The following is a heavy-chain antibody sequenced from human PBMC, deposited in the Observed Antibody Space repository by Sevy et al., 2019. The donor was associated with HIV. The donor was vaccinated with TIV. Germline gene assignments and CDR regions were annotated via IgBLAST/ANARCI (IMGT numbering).Heavy chain of an antibody. D-gene: IGHD6-19*01. V-gene: IGHV3-21*01. CDR2: ISSSNNYI. Sequence: GGSLRLSCAVSGFTVSNNYMSWVRQAPGKGLEWVSSISSSNNYIYYADSLKGRFTISRDNAKNSLYLQMNSLRAEDTAVYYCARGNVAAVAGLWDAFDIWGQGTMVTVSS. CDR3: ARGNVAAVAGLWDAFDI. CDR1: GFTVSNNY. J-gene: IGHJ3*02.